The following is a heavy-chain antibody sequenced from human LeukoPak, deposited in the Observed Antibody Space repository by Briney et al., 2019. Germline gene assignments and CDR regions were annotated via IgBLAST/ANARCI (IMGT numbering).Heavy chain of an antibody. CDR2: INSDGSST. CDR3: ARVRYCDY. Sequence: GGSLRLSCAASGFTCSSYWTHWVRHAPGKGLVWVSRINSDGSSTNYADSVKGRFTISRDNAKNTLFLQMNSLRAEDTAVYYCARVRYCDYWGQGTLVTVSS. J-gene: IGHJ4*02. D-gene: IGHD1-14*01. CDR1: GFTCSSYW. V-gene: IGHV3-74*01.